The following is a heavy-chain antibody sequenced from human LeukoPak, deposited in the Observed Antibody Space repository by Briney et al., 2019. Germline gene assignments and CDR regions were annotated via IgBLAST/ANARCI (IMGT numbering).Heavy chain of an antibody. CDR2: MYYRGNT. V-gene: IGHV4-39*07. Sequence: PSETLSLTCTVCGGSISTITYYWGWIRQPPGKGLEWVGHMYYRGNTFYNPSLKSRVTISVDTSKNQFSLKLSSVTAADTAVYYCARVSVGYSSGGSCYRSGYYYYYMDVWGKGTTVTISS. D-gene: IGHD2-15*01. CDR3: ARVSVGYSSGGSCYRSGYYYYYMDV. CDR1: GGSISTITYY. J-gene: IGHJ6*03.